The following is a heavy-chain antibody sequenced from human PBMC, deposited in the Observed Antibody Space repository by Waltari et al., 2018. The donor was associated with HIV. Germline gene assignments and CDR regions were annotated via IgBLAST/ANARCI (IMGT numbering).Heavy chain of an antibody. V-gene: IGHV4-59*01. CDR1: GGSISSYY. J-gene: IGHJ4*02. CDR2: IYYSGST. Sequence: QVQLQESGPGLVKPSETLSLTCTVSGGSISSYYWSWIRQPPGKGLEWIGYIYYSGSTNDNPSLKSRVTISVDTSKNQFSLKLSSVTAADTAVYYCARGPYSSSWYSPFDYWGQGTLVTVSS. D-gene: IGHD6-13*01. CDR3: ARGPYSSSWYSPFDY.